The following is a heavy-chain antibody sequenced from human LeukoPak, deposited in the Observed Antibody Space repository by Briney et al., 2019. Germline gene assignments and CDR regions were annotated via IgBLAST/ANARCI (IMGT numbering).Heavy chain of an antibody. CDR3: AKDGGWYYDSSSYCDY. J-gene: IGHJ4*02. V-gene: IGHV3-23*01. D-gene: IGHD3-22*01. CDR2: ITTGDGNT. Sequence: RGSLRLSCTASGCTFSSYTMTWVRQAPGKGMKWVSTITTGDGNTYYADYVKGRFTVPRDDSKNTLYLQMNSLRAEDTAVYYCAKDGGWYYDSSSYCDYWGQGILVTVSS. CDR1: GCTFSSYT.